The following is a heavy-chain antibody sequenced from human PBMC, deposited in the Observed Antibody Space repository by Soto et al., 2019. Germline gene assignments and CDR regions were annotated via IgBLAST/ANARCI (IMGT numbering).Heavy chain of an antibody. J-gene: IGHJ5*02. V-gene: IGHV3-23*05. CDR2: IDSYSNFI. CDR3: ARGRYYDSPQDL. Sequence: PGGSLRLSCAASGFTFSSYAMSWVRQAPGKGLEWVSSIDSYSNFIYYADSVKGRFIITRDNSDNMLYLQMSSLRVEDTAIYFCARGRYYDSPQDLWGRGTQVTVSS. D-gene: IGHD3-10*01. CDR1: GFTFSSYA.